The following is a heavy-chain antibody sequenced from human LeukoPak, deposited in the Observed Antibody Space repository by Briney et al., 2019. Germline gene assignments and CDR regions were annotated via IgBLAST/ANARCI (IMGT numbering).Heavy chain of an antibody. Sequence: GASVKVSCKASGGTFSSYAISWVRQAPGQGLEWMGRIIPILGIANYAQKFQGRVTITADKSTSTAYMELSSLRSEDTAVYYCARRTAVAGTFDPWGQGTLVTVSS. D-gene: IGHD6-19*01. CDR3: ARRTAVAGTFDP. J-gene: IGHJ5*02. CDR2: IIPILGIA. CDR1: GGTFSSYA. V-gene: IGHV1-69*04.